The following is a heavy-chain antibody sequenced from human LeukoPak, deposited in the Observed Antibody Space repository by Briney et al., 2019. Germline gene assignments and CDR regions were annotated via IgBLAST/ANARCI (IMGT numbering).Heavy chain of an antibody. J-gene: IGHJ4*02. CDR1: GFTFSSYG. V-gene: IGHV3-30*18. D-gene: IGHD5-12*01. CDR2: ISYDGSNK. CDR3: AKGLLATRSYFDY. Sequence: PGGSLRLSCAASGFTFSSYGMHWVRQAPGKGLEWVAVISYDGSNKYYADSVKGRFTISRDNSKNTLYLQMNSLRAEDTAVYYCAKGLLATRSYFDYWGQGTLVTVSP.